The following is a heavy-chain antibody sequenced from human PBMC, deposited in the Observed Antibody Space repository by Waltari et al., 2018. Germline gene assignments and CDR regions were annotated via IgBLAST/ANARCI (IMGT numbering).Heavy chain of an antibody. D-gene: IGHD3-16*01. V-gene: IGHV2-70*04. CDR3: ARSLIKSSRFDH. CDR2: IDYAGDT. Sequence: QVTLKQSGPALVRPSQTLTLTCSFSGFSLTTSGMSVSWIRQPPGRALEWLARIDYAGDTFYNASLATRVTVSTGTSADQVVLTLTNINPSDTGTYYCARSLIKSSRFDHWGQGSLVAVSS. J-gene: IGHJ4*02. CDR1: GFSLTTSGMS.